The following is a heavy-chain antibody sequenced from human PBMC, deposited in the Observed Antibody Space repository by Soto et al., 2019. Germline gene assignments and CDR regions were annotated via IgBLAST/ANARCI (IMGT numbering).Heavy chain of an antibody. CDR2: ITHNGST. V-gene: IGHV4-34*01. Sequence: QVQLQQWGVGLLKPSETLSLTCAMYGGSFSGYFWSWIRQPPGKGLEWIGEITHNGSTNYNPSLQSPITKTVDSSKKQFSLKVASGTAPATAVYYCAGGSDYGYYYRYGMDVWGQGTTVTVSS. D-gene: IGHD4-17*01. CDR1: GGSFSGYF. CDR3: AGGSDYGYYYRYGMDV. J-gene: IGHJ6*02.